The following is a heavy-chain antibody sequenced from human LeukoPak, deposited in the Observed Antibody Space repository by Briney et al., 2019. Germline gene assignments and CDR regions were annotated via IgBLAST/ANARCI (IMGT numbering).Heavy chain of an antibody. CDR1: GYTFTSYY. V-gene: IGHV1-46*01. CDR3: ARVGALTGDAFDI. J-gene: IGHJ3*02. CDR2: INPSGGST. Sequence: ASVKVSCKASGYTFTSYYMHWVRQAPGQGLEWMGIINPSGGSTSYAQRFQGRVTITADKSTSTAYMELSSLRSEDTAVYYCARVGALTGDAFDIWGQGTMVTVSS. D-gene: IGHD3-9*01.